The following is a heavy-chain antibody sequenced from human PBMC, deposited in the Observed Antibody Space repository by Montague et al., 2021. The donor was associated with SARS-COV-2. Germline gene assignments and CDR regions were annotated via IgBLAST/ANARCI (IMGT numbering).Heavy chain of an antibody. Sequence: SETLSLTCHVYGASFSGYYWSWVRQSPGKGLEWIGEVIHSGTTNYNPSLKGRVTISIDSSNDRFSLRLTSLTAADTGVYYCASGEFFYYGSGNYYGSALDDWGQGTTGTGSS. CDR3: ASGEFFYYGSGNYYGSALDD. J-gene: IGHJ6*02. CDR2: VIHSGTT. CDR1: GASFSGYY. D-gene: IGHD3-10*01. V-gene: IGHV4-34*12.